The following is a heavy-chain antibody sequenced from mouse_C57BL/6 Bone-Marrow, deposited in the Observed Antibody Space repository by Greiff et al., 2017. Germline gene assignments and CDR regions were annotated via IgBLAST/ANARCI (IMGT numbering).Heavy chain of an antibody. J-gene: IGHJ4*01. V-gene: IGHV1-55*01. CDR2: IYPGSGST. Sequence: QVQLQQPGAALVKPGASVKMSCKASGYTFTSYWITWVKQRPGQGLEWIGDIYPGSGSTNYNEKFKSKATLTVDTSSSTAYIQLSSLTSEDSAVYYCARMGYAMDYWGQGTSVTVSS. CDR3: ARMGYAMDY. CDR1: GYTFTSYW.